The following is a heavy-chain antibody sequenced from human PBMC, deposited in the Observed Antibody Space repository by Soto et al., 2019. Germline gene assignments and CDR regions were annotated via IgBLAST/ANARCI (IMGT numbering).Heavy chain of an antibody. J-gene: IGHJ6*02. D-gene: IGHD2-2*02. CDR2: INPSGGST. Sequence: GDSGAVSCRTCRCSVTSYYMLWVRPAPGQGLEWMGIINPSGGSTSYAQKFQGRVTMTRDTSTSTVYMELSSLRSDDTAVYCFARDYVVCRSTSSYSYYYYGTDVWGQGTTVTGSS. CDR1: RCSVTSYY. V-gene: IGHV1-46*01. CDR3: ARDYVVCRSTSSYSYYYYGTDV.